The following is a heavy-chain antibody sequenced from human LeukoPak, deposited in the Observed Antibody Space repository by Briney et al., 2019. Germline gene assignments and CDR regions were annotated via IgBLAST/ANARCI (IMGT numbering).Heavy chain of an antibody. CDR1: GFTFNRRW. CDR3: VREDHGSGSFLD. J-gene: IGHJ4*02. V-gene: IGHV3-74*01. Sequence: GGSLRLSCAASGFTFNRRWMLWVRQTPGKGLVWLARISPDGYITTYADAVKGRFTISRDNARNTLDLQMTSLRPEDTAVYFCVREDHGSGSFLDWGQGTLVTVSS. D-gene: IGHD3-10*01. CDR2: ISPDGYIT.